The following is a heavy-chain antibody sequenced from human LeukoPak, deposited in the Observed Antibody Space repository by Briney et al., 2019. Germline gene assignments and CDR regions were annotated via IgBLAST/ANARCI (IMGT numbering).Heavy chain of an antibody. J-gene: IGHJ4*02. Sequence: PGGSLRLSCAASGFTFSSCGMHWVRQAPGKGLEWVAVISYDGSNKYYADSVKGRFTISRDNSKNTLYLQMNSLRAEDTAVYYCAKDGSSSSFDYWGQGTLVTVSS. D-gene: IGHD6-13*01. CDR3: AKDGSSSSFDY. CDR2: ISYDGSNK. CDR1: GFTFSSCG. V-gene: IGHV3-30*18.